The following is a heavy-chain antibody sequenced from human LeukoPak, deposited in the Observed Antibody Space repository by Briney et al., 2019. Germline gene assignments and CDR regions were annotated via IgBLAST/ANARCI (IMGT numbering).Heavy chain of an antibody. D-gene: IGHD4-11*01. V-gene: IGHV4-39*01. Sequence: PSETLSLTCTVSGGSISSSSYYWGWIRQPPGKGLEWNGSIYYSGSTYYNPSLKRRVTISVDTCKNQFSLKLSSVTAADTAVYYCARLTVTTQNFDYWGQGTLVTVSS. CDR2: IYYSGST. J-gene: IGHJ4*02. CDR1: GGSISSSSYY. CDR3: ARLTVTTQNFDY.